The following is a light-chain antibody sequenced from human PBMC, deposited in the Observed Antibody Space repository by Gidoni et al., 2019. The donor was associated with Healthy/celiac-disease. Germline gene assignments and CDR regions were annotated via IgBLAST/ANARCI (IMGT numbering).Light chain of an antibody. Sequence: DIVMTQSPLSLPVTPGEPASISCRASQSLLHSNGYNYLDWYLQKPGQSQKHLIYLGSNRASGVPDRFSGSGSGTDFTLKISRVEAEDVGVYYCMQALQTPPTFGQGTKVEIK. CDR2: LGS. CDR3: MQALQTPPT. J-gene: IGKJ1*01. CDR1: QSLLHSNGYNY. V-gene: IGKV2-28*01.